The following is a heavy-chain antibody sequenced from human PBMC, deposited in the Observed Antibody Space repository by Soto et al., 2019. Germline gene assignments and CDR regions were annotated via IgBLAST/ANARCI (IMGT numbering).Heavy chain of an antibody. Sequence: SQPLSLTCAIAGDSVSSNSAAWNWIRQSPSRGLEWLGRTYYRSEWYNDYAVSVKSRITINPDTSKNQFSLQLNSVTPEDTAVYYCARDRRFLEWLFPYYYYGMDVWGQGTTVTVSS. CDR2: TYYRSEWYN. D-gene: IGHD3-3*01. J-gene: IGHJ6*02. CDR3: ARDRRFLEWLFPYYYYGMDV. V-gene: IGHV6-1*01. CDR1: GDSVSSNSAA.